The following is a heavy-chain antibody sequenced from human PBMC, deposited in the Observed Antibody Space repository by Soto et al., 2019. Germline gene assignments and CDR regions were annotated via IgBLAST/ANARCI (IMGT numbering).Heavy chain of an antibody. Sequence: SSALSLTCAVSGGCISSSSYYWGWIRQPPGKGLEWIGSIYYSGSTYYNPSLKSRVTISVDTSKNQFSLKLSSVTAADTAVYYCARHRYGYYDSSVPDALDIWGQGTMVTVSS. CDR3: ARHRYGYYDSSVPDALDI. J-gene: IGHJ3*02. CDR2: IYYSGST. CDR1: GGCISSSSYY. D-gene: IGHD3-22*01. V-gene: IGHV4-39*01.